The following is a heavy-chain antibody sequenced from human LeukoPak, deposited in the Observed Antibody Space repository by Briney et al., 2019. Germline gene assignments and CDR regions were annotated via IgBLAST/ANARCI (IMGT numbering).Heavy chain of an antibody. CDR1: GFTFNTYA. V-gene: IGHV3-23*01. Sequence: GGSLRLSCAASGFTFNTYAMYWVRQAPGKGLEWVSGIFGSGGSAHYADSVKGRFTISRDNSKNTVYLQMNSLRAEDTAVYYCAKTTTGYSSGRYPGWPADSWGQGALVTVPS. CDR2: IFGSGGSA. J-gene: IGHJ4*02. D-gene: IGHD6-19*01. CDR3: AKTTTGYSSGRYPGWPADS.